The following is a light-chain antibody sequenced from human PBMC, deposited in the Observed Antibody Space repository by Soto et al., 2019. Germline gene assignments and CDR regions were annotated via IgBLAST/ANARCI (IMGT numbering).Light chain of an antibody. CDR1: QSVSSSY. CDR2: GAT. V-gene: IGKV3-20*01. J-gene: IGKJ3*01. CDR3: QQYGSSPT. Sequence: EIVLTQSPGTLSLSPGERATLSCRASQSVSSSYLAWYQQKPGQAPRLLIYGATSRATGIPDRFSGSGSGTDFTLTINSLEPEDFAVYYCQQYGSSPTFGPGTKVDIK.